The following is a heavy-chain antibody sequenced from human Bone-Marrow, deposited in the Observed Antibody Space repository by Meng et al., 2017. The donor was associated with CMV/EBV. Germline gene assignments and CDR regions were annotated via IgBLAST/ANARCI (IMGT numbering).Heavy chain of an antibody. CDR1: GFTFSDYY. CDR2: ISRSGSNI. D-gene: IGHD3-3*01. CDR3: ARDTRSVTIFGVGLFDP. J-gene: IGHJ5*02. V-gene: IGHV3-11*01. Sequence: GGSLRLSCAASGFTFSDYYMIWIRQAPGKGLEWVSYISRSGSNIYYADSVKGRFTISRDNAKNSLYLQMNSLRAEDTAVYYCARDTRSVTIFGVGLFDPWGQGTLVTVSS.